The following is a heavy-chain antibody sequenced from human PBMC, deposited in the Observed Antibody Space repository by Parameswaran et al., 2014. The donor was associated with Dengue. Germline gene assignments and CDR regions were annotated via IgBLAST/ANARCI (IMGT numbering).Heavy chain of an antibody. V-gene: IGHV3-7*01. Sequence: WIRQPPGRGWEWVANIKQDGSEKYYVDSVKGRFTISRDNAKNSLYLQMNSLRAEDTAVYYCARAQGDYDYVWGSYRYSDYWGQGTLVTVSS. CDR3: ARAQGDYDYVWGSYRYSDY. D-gene: IGHD3-16*02. CDR2: IKQDGSEK. J-gene: IGHJ4*02.